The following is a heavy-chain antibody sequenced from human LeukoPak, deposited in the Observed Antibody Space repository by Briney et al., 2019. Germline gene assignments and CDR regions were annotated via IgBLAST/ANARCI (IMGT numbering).Heavy chain of an antibody. CDR1: GFTFSSYA. CDR2: ISGSGGST. D-gene: IGHD5-24*01. Sequence: GGSLRLSCAASGFTFSSYAMSWVRQAPGKGLEWVSAISGSGGSTYYADSVKGRFTISRDNSKNTVYLQMNNLRAEDTALYYCARESGYNPEPVAFDIWGQGTTVTVSS. J-gene: IGHJ3*02. V-gene: IGHV3-23*01. CDR3: ARESGYNPEPVAFDI.